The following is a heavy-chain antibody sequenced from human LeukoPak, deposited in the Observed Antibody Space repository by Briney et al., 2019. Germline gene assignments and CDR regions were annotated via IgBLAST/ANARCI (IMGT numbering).Heavy chain of an antibody. J-gene: IGHJ4*02. V-gene: IGHV1-18*01. Sequence: ASVRVSCKASGYTFSNFGINWVRQAPGQGLEWMGWISGNNDNPNYGQKFQGRFTVTTDSCTNTAYMELRNLRLDDTAVYYCARDGTSTDDYWGQGTLVTVSS. CDR3: ARDGTSTDDY. D-gene: IGHD2-2*01. CDR2: ISGNNDNP. CDR1: GYTFSNFG.